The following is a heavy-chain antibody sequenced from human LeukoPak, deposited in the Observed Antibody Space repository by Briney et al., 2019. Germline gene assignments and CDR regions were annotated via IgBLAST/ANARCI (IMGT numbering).Heavy chain of an antibody. CDR2: ISGSGAST. J-gene: IGHJ4*02. Sequence: GGSLTLSCAASRFTLVYWLSWVRQAPGRGLEWVSAISGSGASTFYADSVKGRFTISRDNSKNTLFLQMSSLRAEDTAVYFCAKAKGNTWYDYWGQGTLVTVSS. V-gene: IGHV3-23*01. CDR1: RFTLVYWL. D-gene: IGHD6-13*01. CDR3: AKAKGNTWYDY.